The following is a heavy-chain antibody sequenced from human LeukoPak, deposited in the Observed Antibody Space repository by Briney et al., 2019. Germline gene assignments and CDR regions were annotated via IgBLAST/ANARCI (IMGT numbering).Heavy chain of an antibody. J-gene: IGHJ6*03. CDR2: INPNSGGT. V-gene: IGHV1-2*02. CDR1: GYTFTGYY. D-gene: IGHD4-17*01. CDR3: ARGYGDYGRYYMDV. Sequence: GASVKVSCKASGYTFTGYYMHWVRQAPGQGLEWMGWINPNSGGTNNAQKFQGRVTMTRDTSISTAYMELSRLRSDDTAVYYCARGYGDYGRYYMDVWGKGTTVTVSS.